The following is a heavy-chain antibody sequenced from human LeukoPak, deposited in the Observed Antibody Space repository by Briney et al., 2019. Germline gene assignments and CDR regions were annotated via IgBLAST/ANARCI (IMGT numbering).Heavy chain of an antibody. J-gene: IGHJ4*02. V-gene: IGHV3-23*01. CDR2: ISSGGGDT. D-gene: IGHD6-25*01. CDR1: GFTFSDYA. Sequence: GGSLRLSCAISGFTFSDYAMSWVRQAPGKGLEWVSGISSGGGDTYYADSVKGRFTISRDNSKSSLYLEMNSLRAEDTAVYYCTRAYRSDWEGFDYWGQGTLVTVSS. CDR3: TRAYRSDWEGFDY.